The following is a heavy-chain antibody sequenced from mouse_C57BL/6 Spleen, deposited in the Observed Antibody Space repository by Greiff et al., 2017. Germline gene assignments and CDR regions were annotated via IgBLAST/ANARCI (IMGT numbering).Heavy chain of an antibody. CDR2: IDPNSGGT. Sequence: QVQLQQSGAELVKPGASVKLSCKASGYTFTSYWMHWVKQRPGRGLEWIGRIDPNSGGTKYNEKFKSKATLTVDKPSSTTNMQLSSLTSEDSAFYYCASNTYFHYAMDYWGQGTSVTVSS. V-gene: IGHV1-72*01. D-gene: IGHD1-1*01. CDR3: ASNTYFHYAMDY. J-gene: IGHJ4*01. CDR1: GYTFTSYW.